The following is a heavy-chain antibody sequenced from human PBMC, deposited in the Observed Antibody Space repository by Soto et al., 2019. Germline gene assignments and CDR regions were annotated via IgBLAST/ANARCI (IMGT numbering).Heavy chain of an antibody. CDR2: ISGRGGNT. J-gene: IGHJ4*02. V-gene: IGHV3-23*01. CDR3: AKAGCSGGTCYLSYFDY. D-gene: IGHD2-15*01. Sequence: GGSLRLFCAASGFTFSNYAMSWVRQAPGKGLEWVSTISGRGGNTYYADSVKGRFTISRDNSRNTLYLQMDSLRVEDSAVYSCAKAGCSGGTCYLSYFDYWGQGALVTVSS. CDR1: GFTFSNYA.